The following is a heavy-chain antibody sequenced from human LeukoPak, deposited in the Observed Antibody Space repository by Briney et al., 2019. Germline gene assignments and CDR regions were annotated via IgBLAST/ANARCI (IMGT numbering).Heavy chain of an antibody. V-gene: IGHV4-4*07. Sequence: SETLSLTCTVSGGSISSYYWSWIRQPAGKGLEWIGRIYSSGSTNYNSSLKSRVIMSVDTSKNQFSLKLTSVTAADTAVYYCATYYDKYNAAHGLDIWGQGTMVTASS. J-gene: IGHJ3*02. CDR2: IYSSGST. D-gene: IGHD3-22*01. CDR1: GGSISSYY. CDR3: ATYYDKYNAAHGLDI.